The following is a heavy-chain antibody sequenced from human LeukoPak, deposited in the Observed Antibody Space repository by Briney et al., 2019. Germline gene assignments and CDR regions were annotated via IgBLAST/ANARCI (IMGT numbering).Heavy chain of an antibody. D-gene: IGHD4-17*01. CDR3: ARSRTYGDYGRGFDF. Sequence: PGGSLRLSCAASGFISSSYWMHWVRQPPGEGLVYIACINTDGFSTSYADSWKNRFTILTDNAKNTLDLQMNSLRAEDTAVYYCARSRTYGDYGRGFDFWGQGTLVNGFS. J-gene: IGHJ4*02. CDR2: INTDGFST. V-gene: IGHV3-74*01. CDR1: GFISSSYW.